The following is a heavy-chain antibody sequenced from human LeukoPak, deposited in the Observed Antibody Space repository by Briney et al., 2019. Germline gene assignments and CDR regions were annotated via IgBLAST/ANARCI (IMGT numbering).Heavy chain of an antibody. CDR3: ARQGFCSGGFCADN. D-gene: IGHD2-15*01. Sequence: GGSLRLSCAASGFTFSSYSMNWVRQAPGKGLEWVSSISSSSSYIYYADSVKGRFTISRDNAKNSLNLQMNTLRAEDTAVYYCARQGFCSGGFCADNWGQGTLVTVSS. CDR1: GFTFSSYS. V-gene: IGHV3-21*06. J-gene: IGHJ4*02. CDR2: ISSSSSYI.